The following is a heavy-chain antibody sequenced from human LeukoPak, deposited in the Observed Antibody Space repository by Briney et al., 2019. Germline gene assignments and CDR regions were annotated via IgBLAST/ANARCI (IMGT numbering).Heavy chain of an antibody. D-gene: IGHD3-10*02. CDR2: ISTNSSYI. CDR3: AELGITMIGGV. CDR1: GFTFITYS. Sequence: GGSLRLSCAASGFTFITYSINWVRQAPGKGLEWVSSISTNSSYIYYAGSVEGRFTISRDNAKNSLYLQMNSLRAEDTAVYYCAELGITMIGGVWGKGTTVTISS. V-gene: IGHV3-21*01. J-gene: IGHJ6*04.